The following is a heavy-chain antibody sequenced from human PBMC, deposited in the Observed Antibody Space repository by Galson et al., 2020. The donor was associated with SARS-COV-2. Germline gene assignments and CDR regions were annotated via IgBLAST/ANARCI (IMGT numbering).Heavy chain of an antibody. J-gene: IGHJ5*02. CDR3: ARDCILGMGVSAPGWFDP. D-gene: IGHD2-21*01. CDR2: IYYSGST. V-gene: IGHV4-30-4*01. Sequence: ETSETLSLTCTVSGGSISSGDYYWSWIRQPPGKGLEWIGYIYYSGSTYYNPSLKSRVTISVDTSKNQFSLKLSSVTAADTAVYYCARDCILGMGVSAPGWFDPWGQGTLVTVSS. CDR1: GGSISSGDYY.